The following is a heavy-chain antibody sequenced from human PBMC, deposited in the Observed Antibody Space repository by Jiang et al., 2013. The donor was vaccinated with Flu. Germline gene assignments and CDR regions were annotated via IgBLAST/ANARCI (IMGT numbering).Heavy chain of an antibody. J-gene: IGHJ4*02. D-gene: IGHD2-2*01. CDR2: ISGSGGST. V-gene: IGHV3-23*01. CDR3: AKGEYQLLFATSFDY. Sequence: AASGFTFSSYAMSWVRQAPGKGLEWVSAISGSGGSTYYADSVKGRFTISRDNSKNTLYLQMNSLRAEDTAVYYCAKGEYQLLFATSFDYWGQGTLVTVSS. CDR1: GFTFSSYA.